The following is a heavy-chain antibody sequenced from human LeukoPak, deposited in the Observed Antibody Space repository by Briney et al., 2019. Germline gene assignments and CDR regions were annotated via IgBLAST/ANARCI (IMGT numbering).Heavy chain of an antibody. J-gene: IGHJ1*01. CDR1: GFTFCDYA. CDR3: ARGGVNDHGDGQYFEH. D-gene: IGHD4-17*01. CDR2: IRNRIHGRTS. V-gene: IGHV3-49*04. Sequence: PGGSLRLSCTRFGFTFCDYAISWVRQAPGKGLEWVGFIRNRIHGRTSVYAASVEGRFTISRDDSESVAYLQMNSLKTEDTAVYFCARGGVNDHGDGQYFEHWGQGTLVTVSS.